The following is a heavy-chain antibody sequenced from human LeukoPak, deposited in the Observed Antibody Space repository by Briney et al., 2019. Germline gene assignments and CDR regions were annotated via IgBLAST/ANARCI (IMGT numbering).Heavy chain of an antibody. CDR2: INPNTSGT. D-gene: IGHD4-23*01. Sequence: ASVKVSCKASGYTFTGYYMHWVRQAPGQGLEWMGWINPNTSGTNYARKFQGRVTMTRDTSISTAYMELTRLRSDDTAVYYCARGAYGGNSLDYWGQGTLVTVSS. CDR3: ARGAYGGNSLDY. V-gene: IGHV1-2*02. CDR1: GYTFTGYY. J-gene: IGHJ4*02.